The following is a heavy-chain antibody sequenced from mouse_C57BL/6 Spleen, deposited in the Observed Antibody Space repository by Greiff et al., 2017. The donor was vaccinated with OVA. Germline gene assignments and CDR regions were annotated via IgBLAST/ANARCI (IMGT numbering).Heavy chain of an antibody. D-gene: IGHD1-1*01. V-gene: IGHV1-55*01. CDR2: IYPGSGST. Sequence: QVQLKQPGAELVKPGASVKMSCKASGYTFTSYWITWVKQRPGQGLEWIGDIYPGSGSTNYNEKFKSKATLTVDTSSSTAYMQLSSLTSEDSAVYYCARSFGDYGSSWFADWGQGTLVTVSA. J-gene: IGHJ3*01. CDR1: GYTFTSYW. CDR3: ARSFGDYGSSWFAD.